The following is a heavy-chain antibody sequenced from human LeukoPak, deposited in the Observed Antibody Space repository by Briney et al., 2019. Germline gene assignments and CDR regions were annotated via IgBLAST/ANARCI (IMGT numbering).Heavy chain of an antibody. CDR2: IYHSGRT. Sequence: SETLSLTCNVSGYSISSGYYWGWIRQPPAKGLEWIGSIYHSGRTHYNPSLKSRVTISGDTSKNQFSLKLSSVTAAETAVYYCARGLTPDAFDIWGQGTMVTVSS. J-gene: IGHJ3*02. CDR1: GYSISSGYY. V-gene: IGHV4-38-2*02. CDR3: ARGLTPDAFDI.